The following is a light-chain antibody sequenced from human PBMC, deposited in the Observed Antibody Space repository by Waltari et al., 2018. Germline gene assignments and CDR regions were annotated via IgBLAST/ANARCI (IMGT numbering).Light chain of an antibody. CDR2: WAS. V-gene: IGKV4-1*01. Sequence: DIVMTQSPGFLAVSLGARATIHCTSSQSVFFTSIGKNYLAWFQQMPGQSPKLLIYWASTRHSGVPDRFSGSGSGTEFSLNIDNLQAEDVAVYYCQQYYTTPRTFGQGTKLEIK. J-gene: IGKJ2*01. CDR3: QQYYTTPRT. CDR1: QSVFFTSIGKNY.